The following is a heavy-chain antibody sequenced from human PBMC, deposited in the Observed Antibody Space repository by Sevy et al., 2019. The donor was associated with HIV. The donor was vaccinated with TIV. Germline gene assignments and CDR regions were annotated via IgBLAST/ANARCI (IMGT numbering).Heavy chain of an antibody. CDR1: GFTFSKYS. V-gene: IGHV3-23*01. J-gene: IGHJ4*02. D-gene: IGHD2-8*01. Sequence: GGSLRLACAASGFTFSKYSMSWVRQPPGKGLEWVSTLSFGCGEIDYADSVKGRFTISRDNSKSTVYLQMNNLRPEDTAVYYCAREGCTKPHDYWGQGTLVTVSS. CDR2: LSFGCGEI. CDR3: AREGCTKPHDY.